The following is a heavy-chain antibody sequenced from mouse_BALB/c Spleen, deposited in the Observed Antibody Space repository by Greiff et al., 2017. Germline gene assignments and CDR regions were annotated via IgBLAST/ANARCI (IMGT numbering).Heavy chain of an antibody. CDR2: IDPANGNT. CDR1: GFNIKDTY. D-gene: IGHD1-1*01. J-gene: IGHJ2*01. CDR3: ADYYYGSSYPFDY. V-gene: IGHV14-3*02. Sequence: VQLQQSGAELVKPGASVKLSCTASGFNIKDTYMHWVKQRPEQGLEWIGRIDPANGNTKYDPKFQGKATITADTSSNTAYLQLSSLTSEDTAVYYCADYYYGSSYPFDYWGQGTTLTVSS.